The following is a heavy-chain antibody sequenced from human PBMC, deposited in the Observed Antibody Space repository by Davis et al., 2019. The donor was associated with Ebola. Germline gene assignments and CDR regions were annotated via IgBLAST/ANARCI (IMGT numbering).Heavy chain of an antibody. V-gene: IGHV1-69*06. D-gene: IGHD3-10*01. CDR1: GGTFSSYA. CDR2: IIPIFGTA. J-gene: IGHJ5*02. CDR3: ARGNTMVRGVSWFDP. Sequence: SVKVSCKASGGTFSSYAISWVRQAPGQGLEWMGGIIPIFGTANYAQKFQGRVTITADKSTSTAYMELRSLRSDDTAVYYCARGNTMVRGVSWFDPWGQGTLVTVSS.